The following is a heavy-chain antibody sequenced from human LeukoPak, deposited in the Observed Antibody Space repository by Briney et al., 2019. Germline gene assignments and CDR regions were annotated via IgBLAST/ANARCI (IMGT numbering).Heavy chain of an antibody. V-gene: IGHV4-34*01. CDR2: INHSGST. CDR1: GGSISSYH. J-gene: IGHJ4*02. D-gene: IGHD4-17*01. CDR3: ARDQYGDHDY. Sequence: SETLSLTCTASGGSISSYHWSWIRQPPGKGLEWIGEINHSGSTNYNPSLKSRVTISVDTSKNQFSLKLSSVTAADTAVYYCARDQYGDHDYWGQGTLVTVSS.